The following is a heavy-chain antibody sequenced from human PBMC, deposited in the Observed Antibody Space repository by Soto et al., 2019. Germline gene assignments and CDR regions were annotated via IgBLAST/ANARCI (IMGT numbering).Heavy chain of an antibody. Sequence: ASVKVSFKASGYTFTSYGISWVRQAPGQGLEWMGWISAYNGNTNYAQKLQGRVTMTTDTSTSTAYMELRSLRSDDTAVYYCARVSYDSSDYLDNWFDPWGQGTLVTVSS. CDR3: ARVSYDSSDYLDNWFDP. CDR1: GYTFTSYG. CDR2: ISAYNGNT. V-gene: IGHV1-18*01. J-gene: IGHJ5*02. D-gene: IGHD3-22*01.